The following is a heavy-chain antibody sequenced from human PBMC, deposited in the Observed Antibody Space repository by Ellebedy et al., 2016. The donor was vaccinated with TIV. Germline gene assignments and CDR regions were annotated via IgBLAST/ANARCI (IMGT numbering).Heavy chain of an antibody. D-gene: IGHD3-10*01. CDR1: GFTFSSYW. J-gene: IGHJ4*02. CDR3: ARDPENMVLDY. Sequence: GESLKISCAASGFTFSSYWMSWVRQAPGKGLEWVANIKQDGSEKYYVDSVKGRFTISRDNAKNSLYLQMNSLRAEDTVVYYCARDPENMVLDYWGQGTLVTVSS. V-gene: IGHV3-7*01. CDR2: IKQDGSEK.